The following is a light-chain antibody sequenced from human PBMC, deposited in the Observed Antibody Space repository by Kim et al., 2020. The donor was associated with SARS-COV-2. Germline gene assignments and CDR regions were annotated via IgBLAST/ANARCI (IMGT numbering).Light chain of an antibody. V-gene: IGLV2-23*02. CDR1: SSDVGSYNL. Sequence: GQSNTISCTGTSSDVGSYNLVSWYQQHPGKAPKLMIYEVSKRPSGVSNRFSGSKSGNTASLTISGLQAEDEADYYCCSCAGSSTLVFGGGTQLTVL. CDR3: CSCAGSSTLV. J-gene: IGLJ3*02. CDR2: EVS.